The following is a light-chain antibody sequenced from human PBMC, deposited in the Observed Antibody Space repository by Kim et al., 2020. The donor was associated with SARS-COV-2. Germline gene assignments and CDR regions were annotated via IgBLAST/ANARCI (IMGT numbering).Light chain of an antibody. V-gene: IGLV3-21*02. Sequence: SYELTQPPSVSLAPGQTAKITCGGNDIGTRSVHWYQQQPGQAPVLVVYDNSARPSGTPGRFSGSNSGNTATLTISRVEAGDEADYYCQVWDTSTDYVVFGGGTQLTVL. J-gene: IGLJ3*02. CDR3: QVWDTSTDYVV. CDR1: DIGTRS. CDR2: DNS.